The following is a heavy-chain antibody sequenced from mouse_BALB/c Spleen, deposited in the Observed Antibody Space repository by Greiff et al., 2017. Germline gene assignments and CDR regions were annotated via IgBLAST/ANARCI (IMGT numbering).Heavy chain of an antibody. CDR1: GFSLTSYG. CDR3: ARDRYYGNYVEAMDY. V-gene: IGHV2-9*02. D-gene: IGHD2-1*01. J-gene: IGHJ4*01. Sequence: VQGVESGPGLVAPSQSLSITCTVSGFSLTSYGVHWVRQPPGKGLEWLGVIWAGGSTNYNSALMSRLSISKDNSKSQVFLKMNSLQTDDTAMYYCARDRYYGNYVEAMDYWGQGTSVTVSS. CDR2: IWAGGST.